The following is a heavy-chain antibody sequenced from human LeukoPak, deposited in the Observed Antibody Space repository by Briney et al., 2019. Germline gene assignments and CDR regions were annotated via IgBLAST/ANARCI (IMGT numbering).Heavy chain of an antibody. CDR1: GFTFSSYG. CDR2: ISSSSSYI. CDR3: ARDDVWSGYSSFDY. D-gene: IGHD3-3*01. Sequence: GGSLRLSCAASGFTFSSYGMSWVRQAPGKGLEWVSSISSSSSYIYYADSVKGRFTISRDNAKNSLYLQMNSLRAEDTAVYYCARDDVWSGYSSFDYWGQGTLVTVSS. V-gene: IGHV3-21*01. J-gene: IGHJ4*02.